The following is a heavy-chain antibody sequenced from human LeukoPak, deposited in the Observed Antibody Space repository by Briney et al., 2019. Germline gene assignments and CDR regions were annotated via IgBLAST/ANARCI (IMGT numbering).Heavy chain of an antibody. CDR1: GFTFSSYW. Sequence: PGGSLRLSCAASGFTFSSYWMHWVRHHPGKGLVWVSRINADGSTTRYADSVKGRFTSSRDNAKNTLFVQMNSLSAEDTAVYYFAVGVACGNSVPVNFDYWGQGNLVTVSS. J-gene: IGHJ4*02. CDR2: INADGSTT. D-gene: IGHD4-23*01. V-gene: IGHV3-74*01. CDR3: AVGVACGNSVPVNFDY.